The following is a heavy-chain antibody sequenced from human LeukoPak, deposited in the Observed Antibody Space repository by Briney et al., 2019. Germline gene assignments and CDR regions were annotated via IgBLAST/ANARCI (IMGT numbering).Heavy chain of an antibody. CDR1: GCSVNSGSYY. CDR2: IYYSGST. D-gene: IGHD5-24*01. Sequence: SETLSLTCTVSGCSVNSGSYYWSWIRQPPGKGLEWIGYIYYSGSTNYNPSLRSRVSISVDTSKNQFSLKLTSVTAADTAVYYCARLARDAYKYDACDIWGQGTMVTVSS. CDR3: ARLARDAYKYDACDI. J-gene: IGHJ3*02. V-gene: IGHV4-61*01.